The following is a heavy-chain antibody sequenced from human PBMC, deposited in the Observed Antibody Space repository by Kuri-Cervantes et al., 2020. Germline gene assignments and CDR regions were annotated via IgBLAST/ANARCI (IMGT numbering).Heavy chain of an antibody. CDR2: ITYDGSNK. D-gene: IGHD4-17*01. CDR1: GFPFSSYA. CDR3: ARDASAEQGTNDYGDYGNFDY. V-gene: IGHV3-30*01. J-gene: IGHJ4*02. Sequence: GGSLRLSCAASGFPFSSYAMHWVRQAPGKGLEWVAVITYDGSNKYYADSVKGRFTISRDNSKNTLYLQMNSLRAEDTAVYYCARDASAEQGTNDYGDYGNFDYWGQGTLVTVSS.